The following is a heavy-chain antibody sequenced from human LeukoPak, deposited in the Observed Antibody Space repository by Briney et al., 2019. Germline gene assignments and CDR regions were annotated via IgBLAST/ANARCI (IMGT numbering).Heavy chain of an antibody. V-gene: IGHV1-2*02. CDR3: ARDLEDVYSGGWSLLSDYYYYMDV. CDR2: INPNSGGT. Sequence: ASVKVSCKASGYTFTGYYMHWVRQAPGQGLEWMGWINPNSGGTNYAQKFQGRVTMTRDTSISTAYMELSRLRSDDTAVYYCARDLEDVYSGGWSLLSDYYYYMDVWGKGTTVTVSS. D-gene: IGHD6-25*01. J-gene: IGHJ6*03. CDR1: GYTFTGYY.